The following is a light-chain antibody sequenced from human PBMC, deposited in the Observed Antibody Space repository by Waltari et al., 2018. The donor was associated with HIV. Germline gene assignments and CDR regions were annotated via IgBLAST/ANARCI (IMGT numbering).Light chain of an antibody. CDR1: SSNIGNNY. Sequence: QSVLTQPPSVSAAPGQKVTISCSGSSSNIGNNYVYWYQQLPGTAPKLLIYDKNKRPSGSPDRRSGSKSGTSATLGITGLQNGDEADYYCGTWDSSLSAHWVFGGGTKLTVL. CDR3: GTWDSSLSAHWV. V-gene: IGLV1-51*01. J-gene: IGLJ3*02. CDR2: DKN.